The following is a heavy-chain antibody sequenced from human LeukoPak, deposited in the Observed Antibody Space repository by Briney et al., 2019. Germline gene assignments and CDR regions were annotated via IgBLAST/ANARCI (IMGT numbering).Heavy chain of an antibody. V-gene: IGHV3-7*01. CDR2: IKQDGSEK. CDR1: GFTFSSYW. J-gene: IGHJ4*02. D-gene: IGHD3-9*01. Sequence: GGSLGLSCAASGFTFSSYWMSWVRQAPGKGLEWVANIKQDGSEKYYVDSVKGRFTISRDNAKNSLYLQMNSLRAEDTAVYYCARVEDYDILTGFDYWGQGTLVTVSS. CDR3: ARVEDYDILTGFDY.